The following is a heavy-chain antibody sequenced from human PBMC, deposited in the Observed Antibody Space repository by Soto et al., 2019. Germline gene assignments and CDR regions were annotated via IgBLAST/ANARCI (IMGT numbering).Heavy chain of an antibody. Sequence: PGESLKISCKGSGYSFTSYWIAWVRQMPGKGLEWTGIIYPGDSDTRYSPSFQGQVTISADKSISTAYLQWSSLKASDTAMYYCARVRQLERLCAFDIWGQGTMVTVSS. CDR3: ARVRQLERLCAFDI. V-gene: IGHV5-51*01. D-gene: IGHD1-1*01. CDR2: IYPGDSDT. CDR1: GYSFTSYW. J-gene: IGHJ3*02.